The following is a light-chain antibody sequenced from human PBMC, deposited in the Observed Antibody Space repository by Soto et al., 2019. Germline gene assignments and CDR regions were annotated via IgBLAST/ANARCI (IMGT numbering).Light chain of an antibody. CDR2: WAS. J-gene: IGKJ3*01. V-gene: IGKV4-1*01. CDR1: QSVLSSSNNKNY. Sequence: DIVMTQSPDSLAVSLGERATINCKSSQSVLSSSNNKNYLAWYQQKPGQPPKLLIYWASTRESGVPDRFSGRGSGTDFTLTISSLQAEDVAVYYCQQHYSTPFTFGPGTKEDVK. CDR3: QQHYSTPFT.